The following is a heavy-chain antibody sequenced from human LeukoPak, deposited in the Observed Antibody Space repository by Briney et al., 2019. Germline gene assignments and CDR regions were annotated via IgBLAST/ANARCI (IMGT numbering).Heavy chain of an antibody. CDR3: ARGKGEDYYDSTPYNNWFDP. Sequence: ASVKVSCKASGYTFTSYGISWVRQAPGQGLEWMGGIIPIFGTANYAQKFQGRVTITADESTSTAYMELSSLRSEDTAVYYCARGKGEDYYDSTPYNNWFDPWGQGTLVTVSS. J-gene: IGHJ5*02. V-gene: IGHV1-69*13. D-gene: IGHD3-22*01. CDR2: IIPIFGTA. CDR1: GYTFTSYG.